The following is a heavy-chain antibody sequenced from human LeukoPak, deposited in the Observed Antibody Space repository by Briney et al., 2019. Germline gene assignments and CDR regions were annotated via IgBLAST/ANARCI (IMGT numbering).Heavy chain of an antibody. V-gene: IGHV3-23*01. D-gene: IGHD6-6*01. CDR3: ARRKAVRPRDYYFDY. J-gene: IGHJ4*02. CDR2: ISGSGGST. Sequence: GGSLRLSCAASGFTFSSYAMSWVRQAPGKGLEWVSAISGSGGSTYYADSVKGRFTISRDNSKNTLYLQMNSLRAEDTAVYYCARRKAVRPRDYYFDYWGQGTLVTVSS. CDR1: GFTFSSYA.